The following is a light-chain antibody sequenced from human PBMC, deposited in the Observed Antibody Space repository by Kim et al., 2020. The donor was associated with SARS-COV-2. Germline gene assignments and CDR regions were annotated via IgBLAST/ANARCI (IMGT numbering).Light chain of an antibody. CDR1: KLGDKY. V-gene: IGLV3-1*01. CDR2: QDS. CDR3: QAWDSSISVV. Sequence: VSPGQTASITCSGDKLGDKYACWYQQKPGQSPVLVIYQDSKRPSRIPERFSGSNSGNTATLTISGTQAMDEADYYCQAWDSSISVVFGGGTQLTVL. J-gene: IGLJ2*01.